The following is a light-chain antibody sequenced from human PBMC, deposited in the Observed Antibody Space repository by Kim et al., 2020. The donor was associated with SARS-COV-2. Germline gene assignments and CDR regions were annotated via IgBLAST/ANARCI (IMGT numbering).Light chain of an antibody. CDR3: QQRGHWPRT. Sequence: DIVLTQSPATLSLSPGDRATLSCRASQSVTKYLAWYQHKPGQTPRLLIYDASNRAAGIPARFSGSGSGTDFTLTNISLEPEELAVYYCQQRGHWPRTFGQGTQVDIK. CDR1: QSVTKY. J-gene: IGKJ1*01. CDR2: DAS. V-gene: IGKV3-11*01.